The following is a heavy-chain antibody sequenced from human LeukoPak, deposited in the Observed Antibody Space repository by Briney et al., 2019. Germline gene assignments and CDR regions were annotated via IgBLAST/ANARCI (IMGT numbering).Heavy chain of an antibody. J-gene: IGHJ4*02. V-gene: IGHV1-18*01. CDR3: ARGKGGTIFGVAPDY. CDR2: ISTYNGNT. CDR1: GYTFTSYA. D-gene: IGHD3-3*01. Sequence: APLKVSCKASGYTFTSYAMSSVRQAPGQGLEWMGWISTYNGNTNSAQKLQGRVTLTTDTTTSTAYMELGSLRSDGTAVYYCARGKGGTIFGVAPDYWGQGTLVTVSS.